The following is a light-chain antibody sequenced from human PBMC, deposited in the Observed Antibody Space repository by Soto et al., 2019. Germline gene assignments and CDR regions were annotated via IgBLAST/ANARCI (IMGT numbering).Light chain of an antibody. CDR1: SSNIGAGYD. J-gene: IGLJ2*01. Sequence: QSVLTQPPSVSGAPGQRVTISCTGSSSNIGAGYDVHWYQQLPGTAPKLLIYGNSNRPSGVPDRFSGSKSGTSASLAITGLQAEYEADYYCQSYDSSLSGSVVGGGTKVTVL. CDR3: QSYDSSLSGSV. V-gene: IGLV1-40*01. CDR2: GNS.